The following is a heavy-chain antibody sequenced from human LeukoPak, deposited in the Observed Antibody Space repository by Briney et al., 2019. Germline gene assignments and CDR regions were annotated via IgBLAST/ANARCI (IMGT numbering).Heavy chain of an antibody. V-gene: IGHV4-34*01. Sequence: SETLSLTCAVDGRSFSGYYWSLIRQPPGKGLEWIGEINHSGSTNYNPSLKSRVTISVDTSKNQFSLQLNSVTPEDTAIYYCARDVTGDLKLDYWGQGTLVTVSS. CDR2: INHSGST. CDR1: GRSFSGYY. D-gene: IGHD7-27*01. CDR3: ARDVTGDLKLDY. J-gene: IGHJ4*02.